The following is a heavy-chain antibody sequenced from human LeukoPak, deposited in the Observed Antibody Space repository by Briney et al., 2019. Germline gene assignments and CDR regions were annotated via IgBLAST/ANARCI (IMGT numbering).Heavy chain of an antibody. Sequence: PGGSLGLSCAASGFTFSSYGMHWVRQAPGKGLEWVAVISYDGSNKYYADSVKGRFTISRDNSKNTLYLQMNSLRAEDTAVYYCAKYDLWLAFDIWGQGTMVTVSS. V-gene: IGHV3-30*18. D-gene: IGHD3-3*01. CDR1: GFTFSSYG. CDR2: ISYDGSNK. J-gene: IGHJ3*02. CDR3: AKYDLWLAFDI.